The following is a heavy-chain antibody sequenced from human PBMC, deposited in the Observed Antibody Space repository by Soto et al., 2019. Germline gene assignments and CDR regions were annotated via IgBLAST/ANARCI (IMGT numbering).Heavy chain of an antibody. Sequence: EVQLLESGGGLVQPGGSLRLSCAASGFTFSSYAMSWVRQAPGAGLDWVSGISGTGGSPYYADSVKGRFTISRDNSKSTLYLQMHSLRAEDSAVYYSVKSRRVTAAGLFDYWGQGTLVTVSS. CDR1: GFTFSSYA. J-gene: IGHJ4*02. CDR2: ISGTGGSP. D-gene: IGHD6-13*01. V-gene: IGHV3-23*01. CDR3: VKSRRVTAAGLFDY.